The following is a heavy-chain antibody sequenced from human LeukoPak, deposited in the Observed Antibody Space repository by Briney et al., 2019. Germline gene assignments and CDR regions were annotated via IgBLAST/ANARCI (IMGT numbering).Heavy chain of an antibody. CDR1: GFTFSSYA. V-gene: IGHV3-23*01. CDR2: ISGSGGST. D-gene: IGHD4-23*01. CDR3: ARADYGGYLHAFDI. Sequence: GGSLRLSCAASGFTFSSYAMSWVRQAPGKGLEWVSAISGSGGSTYYADSVKGRFTISRDNSKNTLYLQMNSLRVEDTAVYYCARADYGGYLHAFDIWGQGTMVTVSS. J-gene: IGHJ3*02.